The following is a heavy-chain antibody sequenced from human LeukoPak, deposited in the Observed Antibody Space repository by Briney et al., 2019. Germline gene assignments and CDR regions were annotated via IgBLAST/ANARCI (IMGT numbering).Heavy chain of an antibody. J-gene: IGHJ6*03. V-gene: IGHV1-69*13. CDR2: IIPIFGTT. CDR1: GGTFSIYA. Sequence: ASVKVSCKASGGTFSIYAISWVRQAPGQGVEWMGGIIPIFGTTKYAQKVQGRVTINASESTSTAYMEMRSLRSEDAAVYYCAREAGDNYYCYYMDVWGKGTTVTVSS. CDR3: AREAGDNYYCYYMDV. D-gene: IGHD2-21*02.